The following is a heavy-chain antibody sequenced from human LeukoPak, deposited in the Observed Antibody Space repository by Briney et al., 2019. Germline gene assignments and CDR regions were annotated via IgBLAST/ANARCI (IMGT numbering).Heavy chain of an antibody. CDR1: GFSFGSYA. J-gene: IGHJ4*02. CDR2: ITGSGDST. CDR3: AKDQLYSSGTYNLIFDY. Sequence: GSLRPSCAASGFSFGSYAMSWVRHAQGKGLEWVSLITGSGDSTDYADSVKGRFIMSRENSKSTLYLQMDSLSAEDTAVYYCAKDQLYSSGTYNLIFDYWGQGTLVTVSS. D-gene: IGHD3-10*01. V-gene: IGHV3-23*01.